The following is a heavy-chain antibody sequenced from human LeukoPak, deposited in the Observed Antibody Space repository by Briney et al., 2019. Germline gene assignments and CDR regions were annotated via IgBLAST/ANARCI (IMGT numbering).Heavy chain of an antibody. CDR3: AQIGDTYGLI. D-gene: IGHD5-18*01. V-gene: IGHV1-69*13. Sequence: SVKVSCEASGGTFSSYAISWVRQAPGQGLEWMGGIIPIFGTANYAQRFQGRVTITADGSTSTAYMELSSLRSEDTAVYYCAQIGDTYGLIWGQGTMVTVSS. CDR2: IIPIFGTA. CDR1: GGTFSSYA. J-gene: IGHJ3*02.